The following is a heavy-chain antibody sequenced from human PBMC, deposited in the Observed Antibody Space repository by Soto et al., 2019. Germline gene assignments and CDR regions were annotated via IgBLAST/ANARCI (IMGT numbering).Heavy chain of an antibody. J-gene: IGHJ4*02. CDR3: ARIPLVFTYSSSLYYFDY. Sequence: QLQLQESGPGLVKPSETLSLTCTVSGGSISSSSYYWGWIRQPPGKGLEWIGSIYYSGSTYYNPSLKSRVTISVDTSKNQFSLKLSSVTAADTAVYYCARIPLVFTYSSSLYYFDYWGQGTLVTVSS. CDR2: IYYSGST. CDR1: GGSISSSSYY. D-gene: IGHD6-6*01. V-gene: IGHV4-39*01.